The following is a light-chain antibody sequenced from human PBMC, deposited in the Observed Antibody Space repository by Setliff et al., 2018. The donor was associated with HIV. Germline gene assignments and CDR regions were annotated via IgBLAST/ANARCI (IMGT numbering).Light chain of an antibody. J-gene: IGLJ1*01. CDR2: DNY. Sequence: QSVLPQPPSVSAAPGQKVTISCSGSTSNIGSNDVSWYRQLPGRAPKLLIYDNYNRPSGISDRFLGSKSGTSATLGITGLQTGDEADYYCGTWDTSLTSFVFVTGTKVT. V-gene: IGLV1-51*01. CDR3: GTWDTSLTSFV. CDR1: TSNIGSND.